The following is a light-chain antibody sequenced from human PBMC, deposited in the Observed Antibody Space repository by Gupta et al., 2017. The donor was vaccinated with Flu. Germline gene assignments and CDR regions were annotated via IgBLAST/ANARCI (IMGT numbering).Light chain of an antibody. CDR2: DAS. J-gene: IGKJ1*01. CDR1: QSVSTY. V-gene: IGKV3-11*01. Sequence: EIVLTQSPATLSLSPGERATLSCRASQSVSTYLAWYQQNPGQAPRLLISDASIRATGIPARFSGSGSGTDFTLTISSLEPEDVAVYYCQQRSGWAFGQGTKVEIK. CDR3: QQRSGWA.